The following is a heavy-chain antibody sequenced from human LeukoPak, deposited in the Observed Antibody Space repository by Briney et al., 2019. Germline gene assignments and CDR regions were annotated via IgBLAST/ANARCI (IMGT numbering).Heavy chain of an antibody. D-gene: IGHD3-3*01. CDR3: ARHNYDFDFDS. Sequence: ASVKVSCKASGYTFSDYYIHWVRQAPGQGLEWMGWISPKSGGTNYAQNCQGRVTMTRDTSINKAYMELSRLRPDDTAVYSCARHNYDFDFDSWGQGALVTVSS. CDR2: ISPKSGGT. CDR1: GYTFSDYY. V-gene: IGHV1-2*02. J-gene: IGHJ4*02.